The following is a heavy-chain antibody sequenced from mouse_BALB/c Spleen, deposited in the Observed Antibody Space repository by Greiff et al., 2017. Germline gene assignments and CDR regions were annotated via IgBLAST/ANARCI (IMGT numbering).Heavy chain of an antibody. Sequence: VQLQQSGPGLVQPSQSLSITCTVSGFSLTSYGVHWVRQSPGKGLEWLGVIWSGGSTDYNAAFISRLSISKDNSKSQVFFKMNSLQANDTAIYYCARNDRYDGYWYFDVWGAGTTVTVSS. D-gene: IGHD2-14*01. CDR3: ARNDRYDGYWYFDV. J-gene: IGHJ1*01. CDR1: GFSLTSYG. CDR2: IWSGGST. V-gene: IGHV2-2*02.